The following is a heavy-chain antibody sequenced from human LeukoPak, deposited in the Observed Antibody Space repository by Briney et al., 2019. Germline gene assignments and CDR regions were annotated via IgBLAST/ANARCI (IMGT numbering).Heavy chain of an antibody. J-gene: IGHJ4*02. D-gene: IGHD4-17*01. CDR2: ISSSSTTI. CDR1: GFTFSTYR. CDR3: ARDSRDYVFDN. V-gene: IGHV3-48*02. Sequence: GGSLRLSCAASGFTFSTYRMNWVRQAPGNGLEWVSYISSSSTTIHYADSVKGRFTISRDNAKNTLYLQMNSLRDADTAVYYCARDSRDYVFDNWGQGALVTVSS.